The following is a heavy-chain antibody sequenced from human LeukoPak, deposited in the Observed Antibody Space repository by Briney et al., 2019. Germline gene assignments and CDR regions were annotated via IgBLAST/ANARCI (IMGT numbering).Heavy chain of an antibody. J-gene: IGHJ3*02. CDR2: IIPIFGTA. D-gene: IGHD6-13*01. CDR1: GGTFISYA. CDR3: ASEPSSSWYGAFDI. V-gene: IGHV1-69*13. Sequence: ASVKVSCKASGGTFISYAISWVRQAPGQRLEWMGGIIPIFGTANYAQKFQGRVTITADESTSTAYMELSSLRSEDTAVYYCASEPSSSWYGAFDIWGQGTMVTVSS.